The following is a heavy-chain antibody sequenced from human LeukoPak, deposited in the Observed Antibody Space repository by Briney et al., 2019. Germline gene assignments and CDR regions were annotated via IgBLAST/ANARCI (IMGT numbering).Heavy chain of an antibody. Sequence: ASVKVSCKFSGYTFTELSMHLVRQGPGQGLERMGGFDPEDGETIYAQKCQGRVTMTEDTSTDTAYMELSSLRSEDTAVYYCASTSELWPGYWGQGTLVTVCS. D-gene: IGHD3-10*02. CDR2: FDPEDGET. CDR3: ASTSELWPGY. V-gene: IGHV1-24*01. CDR1: GYTFTELS. J-gene: IGHJ4*02.